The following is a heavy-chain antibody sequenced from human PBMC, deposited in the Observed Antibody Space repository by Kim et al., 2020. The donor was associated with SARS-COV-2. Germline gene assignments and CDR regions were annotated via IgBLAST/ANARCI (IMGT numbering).Heavy chain of an antibody. V-gene: IGHV3-30*02. D-gene: IGHD6-19*01. CDR3: AKDDERSFRAGYCYGMDV. Sequence: VKGRLTISRDNSKNTLYLQMNSLRAEDTAVYYCAKDDERSFRAGYCYGMDVWGQGTTVTVSS. J-gene: IGHJ6*02.